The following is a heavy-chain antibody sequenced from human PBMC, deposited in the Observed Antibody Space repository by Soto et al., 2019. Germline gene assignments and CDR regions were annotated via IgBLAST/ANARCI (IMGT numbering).Heavy chain of an antibody. J-gene: IGHJ6*02. Sequence: PRGSLRLSCAASGFTFSSYSMNWVRQAPGKGLEWVSYISSSSSTIYYADSVKGRFTISRDNAKNSLYLQMNSLRDEDTAVYYCARDHRDYNPPFYYYYYGMDVWGQGTTVTVSS. CDR2: ISSSSSTI. CDR1: GFTFSSYS. V-gene: IGHV3-48*02. D-gene: IGHD4-4*01. CDR3: ARDHRDYNPPFYYYYYGMDV.